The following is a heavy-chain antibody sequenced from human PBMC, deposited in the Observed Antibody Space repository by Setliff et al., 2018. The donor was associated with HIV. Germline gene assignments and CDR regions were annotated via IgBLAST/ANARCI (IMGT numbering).Heavy chain of an antibody. Sequence: VASVKVSCKTSGFIFNNFGVTWVRQAPGQGLEWVALISLYNEYKYYAPHFLGRVTMSTDTSTSTVDFELRGLRADDTAIYYCARTRYTTTWPGNYWGQGTLVTVSS. J-gene: IGHJ4*02. CDR3: ARTRYTTTWPGNY. CDR1: GFIFNNFG. CDR2: ISLYNEYK. D-gene: IGHD1-1*01. V-gene: IGHV1-18*04.